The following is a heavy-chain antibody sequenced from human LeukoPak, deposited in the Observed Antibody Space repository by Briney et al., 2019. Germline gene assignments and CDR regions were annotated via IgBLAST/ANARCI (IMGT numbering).Heavy chain of an antibody. Sequence: SVEVSCKASGGTFSSYVISWVRQAPGQGLEWMGRIIPIFGIANYAQKFQGRVTITADKSTSTAYMELSSLRSEDTAVYYCARVPANYYGSGSYYNDGWFDPWGQGTLVTVSS. CDR2: IIPIFGIA. J-gene: IGHJ5*02. D-gene: IGHD3-10*01. CDR1: GGTFSSYV. CDR3: ARVPANYYGSGSYYNDGWFDP. V-gene: IGHV1-69*04.